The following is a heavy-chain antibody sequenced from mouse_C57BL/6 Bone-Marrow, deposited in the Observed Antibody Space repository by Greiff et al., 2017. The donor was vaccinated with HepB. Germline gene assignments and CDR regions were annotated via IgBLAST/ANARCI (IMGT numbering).Heavy chain of an antibody. CDR1: GYSFTGYY. J-gene: IGHJ1*03. Sequence: EVQLQESGPELVKPGASVKISCKASGYSFTGYYMNWVKQSPEKSLEWIGEINPSTGGTTYNQKFKAKATLTVDKSSSTAYMQLKSLTSEDSAVYYCAPSSYRWYFDVWGTGTTVTVSS. D-gene: IGHD1-1*01. CDR3: APSSYRWYFDV. V-gene: IGHV1-42*01. CDR2: INPSTGGT.